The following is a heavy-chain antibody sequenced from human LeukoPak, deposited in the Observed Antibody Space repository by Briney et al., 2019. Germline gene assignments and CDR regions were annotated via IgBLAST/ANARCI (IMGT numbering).Heavy chain of an antibody. J-gene: IGHJ4*02. V-gene: IGHV4-34*01. CDR3: ARGRGIAEVGIRY. D-gene: IGHD6-13*01. CDR2: IIHSGST. CDR1: GGSFSGYY. Sequence: SETLSLTCAVYGGSFSGYYWSWIRQPPKKGLEWIAEIIHSGSTNYNPSLKSRVTISLDTSKNQFSLNVISVIAADTAVYYCARGRGIAEVGIRYWGQGTLVTVSS.